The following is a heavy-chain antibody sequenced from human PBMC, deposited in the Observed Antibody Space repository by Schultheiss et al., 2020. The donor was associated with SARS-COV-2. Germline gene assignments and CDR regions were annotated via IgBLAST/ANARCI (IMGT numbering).Heavy chain of an antibody. D-gene: IGHD1-26*01. V-gene: IGHV3-74*01. Sequence: GESLKISCAASGFTFSSYWMHWVRQAPGKGLVWVSRINSDGSSTSYADSVKGRFTISRDNAKNTLYLQMNSLRAEDTAVYYCARVRWDYYYYYGMDVWGQGTTVTVSS. CDR1: GFTFSSYW. CDR3: ARVRWDYYYYYGMDV. CDR2: INSDGSST. J-gene: IGHJ6*02.